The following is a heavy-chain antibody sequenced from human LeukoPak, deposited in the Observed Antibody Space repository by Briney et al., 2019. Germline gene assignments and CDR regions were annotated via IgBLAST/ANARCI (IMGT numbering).Heavy chain of an antibody. V-gene: IGHV1-2*04. CDR3: ARGGSSGWYTSWWYFDL. J-gene: IGHJ2*01. Sequence: ASVKVSCKASGYTFTGYYMHWVRQAPGQGLEWMGWINPNSGGTNYAQKFQGWVTMTRDTSISTAYMELSRLRSDDTAVYYCARGGSSGWYTSWWYFDLWGRGTLVTVSS. D-gene: IGHD6-19*01. CDR2: INPNSGGT. CDR1: GYTFTGYY.